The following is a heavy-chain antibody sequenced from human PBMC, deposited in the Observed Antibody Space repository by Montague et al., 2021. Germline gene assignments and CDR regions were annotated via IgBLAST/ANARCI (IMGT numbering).Heavy chain of an antibody. CDR1: RSLINSDYY. CDR2: VSHGGRT. V-gene: IGHV4-38-2*02. Sequence: SETLSPTCTVSRSLINSDYYWGWIRQPPGTGLEWMGSVSHGGRTYYNPSLKSRVTISVDTSNNHFSLKLSSVTAADTAMYYCARERDRCYYMDIWGKGTTITVSS. J-gene: IGHJ6*03. CDR3: ARERDRCYYMDI.